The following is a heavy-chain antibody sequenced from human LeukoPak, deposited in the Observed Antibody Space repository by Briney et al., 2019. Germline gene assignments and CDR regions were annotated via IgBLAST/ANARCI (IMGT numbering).Heavy chain of an antibody. J-gene: IGHJ4*02. V-gene: IGHV4-30-2*01. CDR1: GGSISSGGYS. Sequence: SQTLSLTCAVSGGSISSGGYSWSWIRQPPGKGLEWIGYIYHSGSTYYNPSLKSRVTISVDRSKNRFSLKLSSVTAADTAVYYCARAQVVTAMIDYWGQGTLVTVSS. CDR3: ARAQVVTAMIDY. CDR2: IYHSGST. D-gene: IGHD2-21*02.